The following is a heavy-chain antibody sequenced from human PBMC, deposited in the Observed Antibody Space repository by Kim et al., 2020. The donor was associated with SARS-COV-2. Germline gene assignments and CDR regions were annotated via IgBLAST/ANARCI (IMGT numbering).Heavy chain of an antibody. Sequence: SGPTLVNPTQTLTLTCTFSGFSLSTSGVGVGWIRQPPGKALEWLALIYWDDDKRYSPSLKSRLTIAKDTSKNQVVLTMTNMDPVDTATYYCAHAKIAVAAMVYSEYFDYWGQGTLVTVSS. J-gene: IGHJ4*02. CDR1: GFSLSTSGVG. CDR3: AHAKIAVAAMVYSEYFDY. D-gene: IGHD5-18*01. V-gene: IGHV2-5*02. CDR2: IYWDDDK.